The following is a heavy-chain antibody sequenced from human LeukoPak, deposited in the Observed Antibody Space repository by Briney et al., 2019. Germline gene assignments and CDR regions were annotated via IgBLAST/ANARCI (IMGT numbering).Heavy chain of an antibody. CDR1: GFTFSSYG. CDR3: ARDCNLAAAGSGENWFDP. J-gene: IGHJ5*02. D-gene: IGHD6-13*01. CDR2: IWYDGSNK. V-gene: IGHV3-33*01. Sequence: GGSLRLSCAASGFTFSSYGMHWVRQAPGKGLEWVAVIWYDGSNKYYADSVKGRFTISRDNSKNTLYLQMNSLRAEDTAVYYCARDCNLAAAGSGENWFDPWGQGTLVTVCS.